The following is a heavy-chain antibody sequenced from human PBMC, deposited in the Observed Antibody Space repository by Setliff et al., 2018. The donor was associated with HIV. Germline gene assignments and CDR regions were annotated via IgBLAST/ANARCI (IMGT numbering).Heavy chain of an antibody. CDR3: VRGNVSAFDI. J-gene: IGHJ3*02. V-gene: IGHV6-1*01. CDR1: GDSVSSSNRVA. D-gene: IGHD2-15*01. Sequence: SQTLSLTCAISGDSVSSSNRVAWNWIRQSPSRGLEWLGRTYYSSKWYIDYAMSVKGRIIINPDTSKNRFSLQLNSVTPEATAVYYCVRGNVSAFDIWGQGAMVTVSS. CDR2: TYYSSKWYI.